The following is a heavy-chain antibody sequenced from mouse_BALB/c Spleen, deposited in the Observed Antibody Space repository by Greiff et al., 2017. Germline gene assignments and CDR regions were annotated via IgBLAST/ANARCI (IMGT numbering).Heavy chain of an antibody. J-gene: IGHJ2*01. CDR2: ILPGSCSS. V-gene: IGHV1-9*01. CDR1: GYTFSSYW. D-gene: IGHD4-1*01. CDR3: ARWDFNEIED. Sequence: VQLQQSGAELMKPGASVKISCKATGYTFSSYWIEWVKQRPGHGLEWIGEILPGSCSSNYNEKFKGKAKITADTSSNTAYMQLSSLTSEDSAVYYCARWDFNEIEDWGQGTTLTVAA.